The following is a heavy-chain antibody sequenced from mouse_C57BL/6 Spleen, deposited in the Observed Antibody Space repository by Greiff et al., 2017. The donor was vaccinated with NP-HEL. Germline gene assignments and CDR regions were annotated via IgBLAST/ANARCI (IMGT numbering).Heavy chain of an antibody. J-gene: IGHJ2*01. CDR3: ARSGGNYYYFDY. CDR1: GYAFSSYW. D-gene: IGHD2-1*01. V-gene: IGHV1-80*01. CDR2: IYPGDGDT. Sequence: VKLQQSGAELVKPGASVKISCKASGYAFSSYWMNWVKQRPGKGLEWIGQIYPGDGDTNYNGKFKGKATLTADKSSSTAYMQLSSLTSEDSAVYFCARSGGNYYYFDYWGQGTTLTVSS.